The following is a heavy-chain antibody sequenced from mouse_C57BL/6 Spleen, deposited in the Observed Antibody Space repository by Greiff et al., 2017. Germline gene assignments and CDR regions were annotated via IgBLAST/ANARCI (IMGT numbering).Heavy chain of an antibody. D-gene: IGHD2-4*01. CDR3: TPIYYDYGGFAY. J-gene: IGHJ3*01. CDR2: IRNKANNHAT. Sequence: EVKVVESGGGLVQPGGSMKLSCAASGFTFSDAWMDWVRQSPEKGLEWVAEIRNKANNHATYYAESVKGRFTISRDDSKSSVYLQMNSLRAEDTGIYYCTPIYYDYGGFAYWGQGTLVTVSA. CDR1: GFTFSDAW. V-gene: IGHV6-6*01.